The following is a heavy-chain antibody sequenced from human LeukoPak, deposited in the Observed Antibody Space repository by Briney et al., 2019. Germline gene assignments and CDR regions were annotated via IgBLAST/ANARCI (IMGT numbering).Heavy chain of an antibody. V-gene: IGHV3-49*04. CDR2: IRSKAYGGTT. Sequence: GGSLRLSCTASGFTFGDYAMGWVRQAPGKGREWVGFIRSKAYGGTTEYAASVKGRFTISRDDSKSIAYLQMNSLKTEDTAVYYCTRAAAAGTGPFDYWGQGTLVTVSS. D-gene: IGHD6-13*01. CDR3: TRAAAAGTGPFDY. J-gene: IGHJ4*02. CDR1: GFTFGDYA.